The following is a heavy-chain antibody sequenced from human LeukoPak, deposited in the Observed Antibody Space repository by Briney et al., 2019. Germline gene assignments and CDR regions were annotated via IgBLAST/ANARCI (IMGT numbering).Heavy chain of an antibody. CDR1: GVSISRFY. J-gene: IGHJ4*02. Sequence: PSETLSLTCTVSGVSISRFYWSWIRQPAGKGLEWIGRIYTSVTTNYNPSPRSRVTMSVDTSKNQFSLRLSSVTAADTAVYYCATAGGTFDYWGQGNLVIVSS. CDR2: IYTSVTT. D-gene: IGHD3-16*01. CDR3: ATAGGTFDY. V-gene: IGHV4-4*07.